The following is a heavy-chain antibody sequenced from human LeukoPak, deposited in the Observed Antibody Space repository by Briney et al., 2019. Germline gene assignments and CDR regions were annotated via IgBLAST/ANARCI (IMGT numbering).Heavy chain of an antibody. CDR2: INHSGST. J-gene: IGHJ4*02. Sequence: SETLSLTCAVYGGSFSGYYWSWIRQPPGKGLEWIGEINHSGSTNYNPSLKSRVTISVDTSKNQFSLKLSSVTAADTAVYYCARGDYGDYDYWCQGTLVTVSS. D-gene: IGHD4-17*01. CDR3: ARGDYGDYDY. V-gene: IGHV4-34*01. CDR1: GGSFSGYY.